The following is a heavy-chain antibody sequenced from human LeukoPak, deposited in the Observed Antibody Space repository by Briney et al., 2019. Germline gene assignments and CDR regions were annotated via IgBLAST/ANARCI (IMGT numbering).Heavy chain of an antibody. Sequence: GGSLRLSCAASGFTFSSYSMNWVRQAPGKGLEWVSYISSSSSTIYYADSVKGRFTISRDNAKNSLYLQMNSLRAEDTAVYYCATYPPDYGDPGDYWGQGTLVTVSS. CDR3: ATYPPDYGDPGDY. CDR2: ISSSSSTI. CDR1: GFTFSSYS. D-gene: IGHD4-17*01. J-gene: IGHJ4*02. V-gene: IGHV3-48*04.